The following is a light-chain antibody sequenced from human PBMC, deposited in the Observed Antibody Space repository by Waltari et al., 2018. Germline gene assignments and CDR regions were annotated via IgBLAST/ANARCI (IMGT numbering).Light chain of an antibody. V-gene: IGLV1-40*01. CDR1: SSNIGAGYD. CDR2: GNG. CDR3: QSYDNTSGSI. J-gene: IGLJ2*01. Sequence: QSGLTQPPSVSGAPGQRVTIPCPWSSSNIGAGYDVHWYQLFPGTAPNLLIYGNGNRPSGVPDRFSGSKSGTSASLAITGLQAEDEADYYCQSYDNTSGSIFGGGTKLTVL.